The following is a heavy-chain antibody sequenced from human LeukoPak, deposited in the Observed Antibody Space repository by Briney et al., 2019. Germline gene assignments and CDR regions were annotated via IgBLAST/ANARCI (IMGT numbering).Heavy chain of an antibody. CDR2: INPNSGGT. CDR3: VRGPLGVVVAATADY. V-gene: IGHV1-2*02. Sequence: ASVKVSCKASGYTFTGYYMHWVRQAPGQGLEWVGWINPNSGGTNSAQKFQGRVTMTRDTSISTAYMELSRLISDDTAAYYCVRGPLGVVVAATADYWGQGTLVTVSS. J-gene: IGHJ4*02. D-gene: IGHD2-15*01. CDR1: GYTFTGYY.